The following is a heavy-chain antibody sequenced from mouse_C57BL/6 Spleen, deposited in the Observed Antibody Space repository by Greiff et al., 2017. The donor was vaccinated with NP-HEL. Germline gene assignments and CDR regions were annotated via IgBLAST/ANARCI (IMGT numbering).Heavy chain of an antibody. CDR2: IYPGDGDT. J-gene: IGHJ2*01. V-gene: IGHV1-82*01. CDR1: GYAFSSSW. CDR3: AREGVPGYFDY. Sequence: VQLQQSGPELVKPGASVKISCKASGYAFSSSWMNWVKQRPGKGLEWIGRIYPGDGDTNYNGKFKGKATLTADKSSSTAYMQLSSLTSEDSAVYFCAREGVPGYFDYWGQGTTLTVSS.